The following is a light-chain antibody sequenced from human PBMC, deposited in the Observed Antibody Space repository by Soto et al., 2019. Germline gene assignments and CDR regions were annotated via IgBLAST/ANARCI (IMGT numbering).Light chain of an antibody. CDR1: QGISSY. CDR2: AAS. V-gene: IGKV1-8*01. J-gene: IGKJ4*01. Sequence: IRMTQSPSSLSASTGDRVTITCRASQGISSYLAWYQQKPGKAPKLLIYAASTLQSGVPSRFSGSGSGTDFTLTISCLQSEDFATYYCQQYYSYPLTFGGGTKVEIK. CDR3: QQYYSYPLT.